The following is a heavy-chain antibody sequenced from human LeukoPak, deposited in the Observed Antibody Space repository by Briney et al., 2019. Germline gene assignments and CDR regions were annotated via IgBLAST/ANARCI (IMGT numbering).Heavy chain of an antibody. CDR2: MNPNSGNT. V-gene: IGHV1-8*01. CDR3: ARRYSYYDFWSGYYGLDFDY. CDR1: GYTFTSYD. D-gene: IGHD3-3*01. J-gene: IGHJ4*02. Sequence: ASVKVSCKASGYTFTSYDINWVRQATGQGLEWMGWMNPNSGNTGYAQKCQGRVTMTRNTSISTAYMELSSLRSEDTAVYYCARRYSYYDFWSGYYGLDFDYWGQGTLVTVSS.